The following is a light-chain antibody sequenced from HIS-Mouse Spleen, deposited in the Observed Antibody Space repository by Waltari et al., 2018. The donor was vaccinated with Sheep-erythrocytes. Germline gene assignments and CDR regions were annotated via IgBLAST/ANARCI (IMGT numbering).Light chain of an antibody. J-gene: IGLJ1*01. Sequence: QSALTQPRSVSGPPGQSVTISCTGTSSDVGGYNYVSWYQQDPGKAPKLMIYDVSKRPSGVPDRFSGSKSGNTASLTISGLQAEDEADYYCCSYAGSYNHVFATGTKVTVL. CDR1: SSDVGGYNY. CDR2: DVS. CDR3: CSYAGSYNHV. V-gene: IGLV2-11*01.